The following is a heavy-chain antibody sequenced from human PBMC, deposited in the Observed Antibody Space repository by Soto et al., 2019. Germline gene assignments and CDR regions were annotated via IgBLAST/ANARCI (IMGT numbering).Heavy chain of an antibody. V-gene: IGHV1-18*04. Sequence: QVQLVPSGAEVKKPGASVKVSCKASGYTFTSYGISWVRQAPGQGLEWMGWISAYNGNTNYAQKLQGRVTMTTDTSTSTAYMELRSLRSDDTAVYYCARDDYYDSSGYYSYFDYWGQGTLVTVSS. D-gene: IGHD3-22*01. CDR1: GYTFTSYG. J-gene: IGHJ4*02. CDR3: ARDDYYDSSGYYSYFDY. CDR2: ISAYNGNT.